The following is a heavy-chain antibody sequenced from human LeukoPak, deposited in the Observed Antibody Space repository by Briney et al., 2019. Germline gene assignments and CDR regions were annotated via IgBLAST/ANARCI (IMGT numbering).Heavy chain of an antibody. Sequence: LRLSCAASGFTFSSYGMHWVRQAPGKGLEWVAVISYDGSNKYYADSVKGRFTISRDNSKNTLYLQMNSLRAEDTAVYYCAKEDVAYYDRNYYYGMDVWGQGTTVTVSS. CDR3: AKEDVAYYDRNYYYGMDV. CDR2: ISYDGSNK. J-gene: IGHJ6*02. CDR1: GFTFSSYG. D-gene: IGHD3-22*01. V-gene: IGHV3-30*18.